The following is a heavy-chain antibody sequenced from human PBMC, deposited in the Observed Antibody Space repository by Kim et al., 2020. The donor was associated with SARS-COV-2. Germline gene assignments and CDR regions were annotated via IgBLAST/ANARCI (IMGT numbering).Heavy chain of an antibody. CDR1: GYTFTSYA. V-gene: IGHV7-4-1*02. CDR2: INTNTGNP. Sequence: ASVKVSCKASGYTFTSYAMNWVRQAPGQGLEWMGWINTNTGNPTYAQGFTGRFVFSLDTSVSTSYLQISSLKAEDTAVYYCARDPETQTVSGIDYWGQGTLVTVSS. CDR3: ARDPETQTVSGIDY. J-gene: IGHJ4*02. D-gene: IGHD6-19*01.